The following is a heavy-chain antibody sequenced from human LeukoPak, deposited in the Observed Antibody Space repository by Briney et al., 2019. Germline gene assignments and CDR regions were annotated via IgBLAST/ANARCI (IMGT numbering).Heavy chain of an antibody. CDR1: GGSVSSGSYY. V-gene: IGHV4-61*01. CDR2: IYYSGST. Sequence: NPSETLSLTCTVSGGSVSSGSYYWSWIRQPPGKGLEWIGYIYYSGSTNYNPSLKSRVTISVDTSRTQFSLKLSSMTAADTAVYYCAGGHYPLEYWGQGTLVTVSP. J-gene: IGHJ4*02. CDR3: AGGHYPLEY. D-gene: IGHD1-26*01.